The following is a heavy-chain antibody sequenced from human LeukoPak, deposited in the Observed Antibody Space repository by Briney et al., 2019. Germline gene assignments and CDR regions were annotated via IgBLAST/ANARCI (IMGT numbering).Heavy chain of an antibody. J-gene: IGHJ5*02. D-gene: IGHD2-2*01. CDR2: IYHSGST. V-gene: IGHV4-39*07. Sequence: SETLSLTCTVSGGSISSSSYYWGWIRQPPGKGLEWIGSIYHSGSTYYNPSLKSRVTISVDTSKNQFSLKLSSVTAADTAVYYCARGPVGYQLLFSWFDPWGQGTLVTVSS. CDR3: ARGPVGYQLLFSWFDP. CDR1: GGSISSSSYY.